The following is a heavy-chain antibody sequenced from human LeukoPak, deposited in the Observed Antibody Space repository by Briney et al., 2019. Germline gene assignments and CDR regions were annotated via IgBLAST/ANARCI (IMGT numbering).Heavy chain of an antibody. CDR2: IYSGDTT. CDR3: ARGQVLGN. CDR1: GFTVSSNY. J-gene: IGHJ4*02. Sequence: PGGSLRLSCAASGFTVSSNYMSWVRQAPGKGMEWVSVIYSGDTTYYAGSVRGRFTISRDNSKNTLYLQMNSLRAEDTAVYYCARGQVLGNWGQGTLVTVSS. V-gene: IGHV3-53*01. D-gene: IGHD2/OR15-2a*01.